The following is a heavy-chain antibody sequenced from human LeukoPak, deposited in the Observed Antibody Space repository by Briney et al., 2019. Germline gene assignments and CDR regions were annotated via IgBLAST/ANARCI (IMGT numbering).Heavy chain of an antibody. CDR3: AKILGESPRWFDP. V-gene: IGHV3-74*01. J-gene: IGHJ5*02. CDR2: INSDGSST. D-gene: IGHD3-10*01. CDR1: GFTFSSYW. Sequence: PGGSLRLSCAASGFTFSSYWMHWVRQAPGKGLVWVSRINSDGSSTSYADSVKGRLTISRDNAKNMLYLQMNSLRADDTAVYYCAKILGESPRWFDPWGQGTLVTVSS.